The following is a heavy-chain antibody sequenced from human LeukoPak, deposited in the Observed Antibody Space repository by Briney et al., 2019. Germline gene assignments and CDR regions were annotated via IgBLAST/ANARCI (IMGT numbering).Heavy chain of an antibody. J-gene: IGHJ6*02. CDR2: SYTSGST. D-gene: IGHD3-10*01. CDR1: GASISNLY. CDR3: ARGGSGSGLYGLDI. Sequence: SETLSLTCTVCGASISNLYWNWIRQSAGKGPEWIGRSYTSGSTYYNPSLESRVTVSIDTSKNQFSLKLNSVTAADTAVYYCARGGSGSGLYGLDIWGQGTTVIVSS. V-gene: IGHV4-4*07.